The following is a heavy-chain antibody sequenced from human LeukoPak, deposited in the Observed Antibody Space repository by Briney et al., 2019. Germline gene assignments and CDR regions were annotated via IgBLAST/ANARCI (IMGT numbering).Heavy chain of an antibody. V-gene: IGHV1-69*05. CDR3: ARVGDIAYCGGDCYS. D-gene: IGHD2-21*02. J-gene: IGHJ4*02. CDR2: IIPIFGTA. Sequence: SSVKVSCKASGCTFSSYAISWVRQAPGQGLEWMGGIIPIFGTANYAQKFQGRVTITTDEYTSTAYMELNSLRSEDTAVYYCARVGDIAYCGGDCYSWGQGTLVTVSS. CDR1: GCTFSSYA.